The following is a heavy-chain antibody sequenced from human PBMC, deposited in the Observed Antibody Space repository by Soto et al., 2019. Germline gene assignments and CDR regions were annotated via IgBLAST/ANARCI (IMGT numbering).Heavy chain of an antibody. CDR1: GYTFTSYY. CDR3: AREFGVAAAGKSPYYYYGMDV. V-gene: IGHV1-46*01. CDR2: INPSGGST. Sequence: QVQLVQSGAEVKKPGASVKVSCKASGYTFTSYYMHWVRQAPGQGLEWMGIINPSGGSTSYAQKFQGRVTMTSNTSTSTVYMGLRSLRSEDTAVYYCAREFGVAAAGKSPYYYYGMDVWGQGTTFTVAS. D-gene: IGHD6-13*01. J-gene: IGHJ6*02.